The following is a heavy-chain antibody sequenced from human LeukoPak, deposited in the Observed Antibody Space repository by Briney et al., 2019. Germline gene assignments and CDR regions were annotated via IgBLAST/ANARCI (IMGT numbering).Heavy chain of an antibody. J-gene: IGHJ5*02. CDR3: ARATGDIVVVPAAEGRANWFDP. CDR1: GGTFSSYA. D-gene: IGHD2-2*01. Sequence: SVKVSCKASGGTFSSYAISWVRQAPGQGLEWMGGIIPIFGTANYAQKFQGRVTITTDESTSTAYMELSSLRSEDTAVYYCARATGDIVVVPAAEGRANWFDPWGQGTLVTVSS. V-gene: IGHV1-69*05. CDR2: IIPIFGTA.